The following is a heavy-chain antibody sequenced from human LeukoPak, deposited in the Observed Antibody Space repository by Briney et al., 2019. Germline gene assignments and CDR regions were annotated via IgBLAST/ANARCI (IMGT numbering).Heavy chain of an antibody. CDR2: IQPGDSDT. J-gene: IGHJ4*02. CDR3: ARKASSFGGYFDY. D-gene: IGHD3-16*01. CDR1: GYSFTDYR. V-gene: IGHV5-51*01. Sequence: GESLKISCKGSGYSFTDYRIGWVRQMPGKGLEWMGLIQPGDSDTRYSPSFQGQVIISVDKSISTSYLQWSSLKASDTAMYYCARKASSFGGYFDYWGQGTLVTVSS.